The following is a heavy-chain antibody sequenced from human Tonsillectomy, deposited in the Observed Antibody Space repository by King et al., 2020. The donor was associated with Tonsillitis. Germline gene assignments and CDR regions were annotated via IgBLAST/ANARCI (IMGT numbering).Heavy chain of an antibody. Sequence: VQLVESGGGVVQPGRSLRLSCAASGFTFSSYGMHWVRQAPGKGLEWVAVNSYDGSNKYYSDYVKGRLTIPIDNSKNTLYLQINSLRAEDTAVYYCAKDLGRGYYYYGMDVWGQGTTVTVSS. CDR1: GFTFSSYG. V-gene: IGHV3-30*18. J-gene: IGHJ6*02. CDR2: NSYDGSNK. D-gene: IGHD3-10*01. CDR3: AKDLGRGYYYYGMDV.